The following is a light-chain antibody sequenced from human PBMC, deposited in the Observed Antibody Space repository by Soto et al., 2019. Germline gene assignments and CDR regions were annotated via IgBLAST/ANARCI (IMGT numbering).Light chain of an antibody. V-gene: IGKV3D-11*02. J-gene: IGKJ1*01. CDR1: QSVSS. CDR2: GAS. Sequence: EIVVTQSPAILSLSPGERATLSCRASQSVSSLAWYQQKPGQAPRLLIYGASSGATGIPDRFSGGGGGTDFTLTISSLQPEDFASYYCQQIYDIPCTFGQGTKVDNK. CDR3: QQIYDIPCT.